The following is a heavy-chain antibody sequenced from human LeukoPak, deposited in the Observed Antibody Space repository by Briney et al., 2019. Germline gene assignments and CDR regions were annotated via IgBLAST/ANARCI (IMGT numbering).Heavy chain of an antibody. CDR3: ARVGYGSGTGWFDP. CDR1: GGSISSYY. J-gene: IGHJ5*02. V-gene: IGHV4-59*01. Sequence: PSETLSLTCTVSGGSISSYYWSWIRQPPGKGLEWIGYIYYSGSTNYNPSLKSRVTISVDTSKNQFSLKLSSVTAADTAVYYCARVGYGSGTGWFDPWGQGTLVTVSS. D-gene: IGHD3-10*01. CDR2: IYYSGST.